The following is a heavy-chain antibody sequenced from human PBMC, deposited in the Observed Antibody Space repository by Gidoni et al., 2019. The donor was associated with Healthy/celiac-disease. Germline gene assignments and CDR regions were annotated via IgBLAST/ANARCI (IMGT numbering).Heavy chain of an antibody. CDR1: GSPFSRYG. V-gene: IGHV3-30*03. J-gene: IGHJ5*02. CDR2: ISYDGSNK. D-gene: IGHD6-13*01. CDR3: ATSLGSSSPGGFDP. Sequence: QLLLVESGGGVVQPVRCLRLPCDASGSPFSRYGMHWVRQARGKGLEWVAVISYDGSNKYYADSVKGRITISRNNSKNTLYLQMNSLRAEDAAVYYCATSLGSSSPGGFDPWGQGTLVTVSS.